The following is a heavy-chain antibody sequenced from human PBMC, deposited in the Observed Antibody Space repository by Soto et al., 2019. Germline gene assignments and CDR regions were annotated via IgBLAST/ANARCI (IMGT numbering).Heavy chain of an antibody. CDR1: GGSISSGGYY. Sequence: SETLSLTCTVSGGSISSGGYYWSWLRQHPGKGLEWIGYIYESGSTYYNRSLKSRITISVDTSKNQYSPKLSSGTATDTAVYYCARPWSSSGTPSNWFDPWGQGTLVPVS. CDR2: IYESGST. D-gene: IGHD6-13*01. J-gene: IGHJ5*02. V-gene: IGHV4-31*03. CDR3: ARPWSSSGTPSNWFDP.